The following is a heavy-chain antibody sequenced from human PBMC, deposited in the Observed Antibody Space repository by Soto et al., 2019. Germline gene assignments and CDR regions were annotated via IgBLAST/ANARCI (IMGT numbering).Heavy chain of an antibody. J-gene: IGHJ4*02. Sequence: QLQLQESGPGLVKPSETLSLTCTVSGGSISSSSYYWGWIRQPPGKGLEWIGSIYYSGSTYYNPSLKSRVTISVDTSKNQFSLKLSSVTAADTAVYYCARHGSPPLSGYEVYFDYWGQGTLVTVSS. CDR1: GGSISSSSYY. CDR3: ARHGSPPLSGYEVYFDY. V-gene: IGHV4-39*01. D-gene: IGHD5-12*01. CDR2: IYYSGST.